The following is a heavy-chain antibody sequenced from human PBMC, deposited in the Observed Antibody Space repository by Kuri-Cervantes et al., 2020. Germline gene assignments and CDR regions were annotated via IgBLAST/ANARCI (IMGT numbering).Heavy chain of an antibody. D-gene: IGHD1-26*01. V-gene: IGHV4-59*01. CDR3: ARDLRGGSYFDY. CDR1: GGSISSYY. J-gene: IGHJ4*02. Sequence: GSLRLSCTVSGGSISSYYWSWIRQPPGKGLEWIGYIYYSGSTNYNPSLKSRVTISVDTSKSQFSLKLSSVTAADTAVYYCARDLRGGSYFDYWGQGTLVTVSS. CDR2: IYYSGST.